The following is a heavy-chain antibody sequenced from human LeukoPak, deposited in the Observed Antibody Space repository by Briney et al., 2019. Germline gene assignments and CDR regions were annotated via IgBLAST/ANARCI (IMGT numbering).Heavy chain of an antibody. CDR1: GFTFSSYE. J-gene: IGHJ3*02. CDR3: AKAQMIVVPLGI. CDR2: ISSSGSTI. D-gene: IGHD3-22*01. V-gene: IGHV3-48*03. Sequence: GGSLRLSCAASGFTFSSYEMNWVRQAPGKGLEWVSYISSSGSTIYYADSVKGRFTISRDNAKNSLYLQMNSLRAEDTAVYYCAKAQMIVVPLGIWGQGTMVTVSS.